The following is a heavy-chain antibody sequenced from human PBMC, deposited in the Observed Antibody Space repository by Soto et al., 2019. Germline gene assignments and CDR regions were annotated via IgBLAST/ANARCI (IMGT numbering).Heavy chain of an antibody. J-gene: IGHJ6*03. CDR1: GGSISSYY. CDR3: ARRNRVDCSSTSCLFYYYYYLDV. CDR2: IYYSGST. V-gene: IGHV4-59*08. Sequence: SETLPLTCTVSGGSISSYYWRWIRQTTGKGLKWIGYIYYSGSTNYNPSLKSRVTISVDTSKNQFSLKLSSVTAADTAVYYCARRNRVDCSSTSCLFYYYYYLDVWGKGTTVTVSS. D-gene: IGHD2-2*01.